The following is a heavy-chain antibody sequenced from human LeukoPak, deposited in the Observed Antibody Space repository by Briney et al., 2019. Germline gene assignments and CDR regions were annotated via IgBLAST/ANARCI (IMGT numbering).Heavy chain of an antibody. CDR2: IYYSGST. CDR3: ARAVDGWLTVDY. D-gene: IGHD5-24*01. J-gene: IGHJ4*02. V-gene: IGHV4-59*11. CDR1: GGSISSHY. Sequence: SETLSLTCTASGGSISSHYWSWIRQPPGKGLEWIGYIYYSGSTNYNPSLKSRVTISVDTSKNQFSLKLSSVTAADTAVYYCARAVDGWLTVDYWGQGTLVTVSS.